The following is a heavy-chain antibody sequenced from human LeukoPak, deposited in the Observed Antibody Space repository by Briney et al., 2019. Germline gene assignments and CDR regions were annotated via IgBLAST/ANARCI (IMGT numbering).Heavy chain of an antibody. D-gene: IGHD3-10*01. J-gene: IGHJ4*02. Sequence: GGSLRLSCVASGFTFNSYSMNWVRQAPGKGLEWVAFIRYDGSNKYYADSVKGRFTISRDNSKNTLYLQMNSLRAEDTAVYYCAKVHGSGSYYPIPPYFDYWGQGTLVTVSS. CDR1: GFTFNSYS. V-gene: IGHV3-30*02. CDR3: AKVHGSGSYYPIPPYFDY. CDR2: IRYDGSNK.